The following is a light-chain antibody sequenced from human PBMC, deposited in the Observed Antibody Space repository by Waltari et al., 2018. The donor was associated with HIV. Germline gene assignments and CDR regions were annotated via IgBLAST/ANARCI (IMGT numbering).Light chain of an antibody. CDR2: GVT. Sequence: GSPGQSLTISCTGTNRNIGFFNLVSWYRQYPGKAPQLIIYGVTSRPSGISSRFSGSKSGNTASLTISGLQVDDEADYYCNSYASDDTVVFGGGTKLTVL. V-gene: IGLV2-14*01. CDR1: NRNIGFFNL. J-gene: IGLJ2*01. CDR3: NSYASDDTVV.